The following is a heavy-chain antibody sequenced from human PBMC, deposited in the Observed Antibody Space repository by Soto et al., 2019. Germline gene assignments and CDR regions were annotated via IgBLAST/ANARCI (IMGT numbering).Heavy chain of an antibody. Sequence: GESLKISCKGSGYSFTSYWISWVRQMPGKGLEWMGRIDPSDSYTNYSPSFQGHVTISADKSISTAYLQWSSLKASDTAMYYWARHYRFIAAAGLYYYYGMDVWGQGTTVTVSS. J-gene: IGHJ6*02. D-gene: IGHD6-13*01. CDR3: ARHYRFIAAAGLYYYYGMDV. V-gene: IGHV5-10-1*01. CDR2: IDPSDSYT. CDR1: GYSFTSYW.